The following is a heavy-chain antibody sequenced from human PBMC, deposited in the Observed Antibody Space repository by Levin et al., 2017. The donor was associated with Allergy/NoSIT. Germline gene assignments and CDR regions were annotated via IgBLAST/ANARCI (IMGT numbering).Heavy chain of an antibody. D-gene: IGHD4-17*01. CDR3: ARVRDYGDNPDYYYYYYMDV. CDR1: GGSISSGGYY. V-gene: IGHV4-31*03. CDR2: IYYSGST. J-gene: IGHJ6*03. Sequence: PSETLSLTCTVSGGSISSGGYYWSWIRQHPGKGLEWIGYIYYSGSTYYNPSLKSRVTISVDTSKNQFSLKLSSVTAADTAVYYCARVRDYGDNPDYYYYYYMDVWGKGTTVTVSS.